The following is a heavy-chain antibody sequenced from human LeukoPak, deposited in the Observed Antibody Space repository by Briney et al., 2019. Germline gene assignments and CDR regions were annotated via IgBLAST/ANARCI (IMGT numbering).Heavy chain of an antibody. D-gene: IGHD4-11*01. CDR1: GYSFTSYW. CDR3: ARQSRRGYYSNYDFDY. V-gene: IGHV5-51*01. J-gene: IGHJ4*02. CDR2: IYPGDSDT. Sequence: KGGESLKISCKGSGYSFTSYWIGWVRQMPGKGLEWMGIIYPGDSDTRYSPSFQGQVTISADKSISTAYLQWSNLKASDTAMYYCARQSRRGYYSNYDFDYWGQGTLVTVSS.